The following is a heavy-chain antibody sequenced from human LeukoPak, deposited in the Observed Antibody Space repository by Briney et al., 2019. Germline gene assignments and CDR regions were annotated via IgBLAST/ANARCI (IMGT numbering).Heavy chain of an antibody. CDR2: IGRSGDKT. CDR3: ARDRGYTYGHPLDY. D-gene: IGHD5-18*01. J-gene: IGHJ4*02. Sequence: GGSLRLSCAASGFTFSNCAMSWVRQAPGQGLEWVSVIGRSGDKTNYADSVKGRFTASRDNSKNTLYLQMDSLRDEDTAVYYCARDRGYTYGHPLDYWGQGTLVTVSS. V-gene: IGHV3-23*01. CDR1: GFTFSNCA.